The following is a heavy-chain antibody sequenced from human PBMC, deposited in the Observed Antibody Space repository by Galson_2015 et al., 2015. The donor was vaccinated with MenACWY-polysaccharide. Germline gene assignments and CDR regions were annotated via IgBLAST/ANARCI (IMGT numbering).Heavy chain of an antibody. CDR3: ASQTWTGYFDY. CDR1: GFTFSNYW. D-gene: IGHD3-10*01. CDR2: IKQDGSEK. V-gene: IGHV3-7*03. J-gene: IGHJ4*02. Sequence: SLRLSCAASGFTFSNYWMSWVRQAPGKALEWVANIKQDGSEKYYVDSVKGRFTISRDNAKTSLYLQMNSLRAEDTAMYYCASQTWTGYFDYWGQGILVTVSS.